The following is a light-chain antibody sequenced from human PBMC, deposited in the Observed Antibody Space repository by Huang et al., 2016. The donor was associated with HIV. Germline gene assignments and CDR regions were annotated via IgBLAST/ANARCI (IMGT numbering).Light chain of an antibody. CDR1: QSLAGNS. CDR3: HQYGSSPYT. V-gene: IGKV3-20*01. Sequence: EIVLTQSPGILPLSTGDRATLSCSATQSLAGNSLAWYQQKPGQAPRLLIYATSTRATGIPDRVSGSGSGTDFTLTISKLEPDDFALYYCHQYGSSPYTFGQGTML. J-gene: IGKJ2*01. CDR2: ATS.